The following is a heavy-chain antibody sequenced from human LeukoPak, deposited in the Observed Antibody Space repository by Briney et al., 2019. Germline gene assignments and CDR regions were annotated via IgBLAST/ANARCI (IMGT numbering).Heavy chain of an antibody. CDR2: VKQDGSEK. CDR1: GFTFTNYW. D-gene: IGHD4-17*01. V-gene: IGHV3-7*01. J-gene: IGHJ4*02. CDR3: ATFGGTVTMVEYFFDY. Sequence: PGGSVRLSCVASGFTFTNYWMSWVRQAPGKGLECVAYVKQDGSEKYCVDSVKGRFTISGDNAKNSLYLQMNSLRADDTAVYYCATFGGTVTMVEYFFDYWGQGTLVTVSS.